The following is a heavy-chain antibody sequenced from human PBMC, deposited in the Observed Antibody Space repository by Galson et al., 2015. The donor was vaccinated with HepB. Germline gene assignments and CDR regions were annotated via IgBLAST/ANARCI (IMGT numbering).Heavy chain of an antibody. J-gene: IGHJ5*02. D-gene: IGHD3-10*01. Sequence: SVKVSCKASGYTFSNFAMNWVRQAPGQGLEWMGWIDTNTGNPTYAQGFAGRFAFSLDTSVSTAYLQISSLKAEDTAVYYCARTPYYGSGTYYNVWFDPWGQGTLLIVSS. CDR3: ARTPYYGSGTYYNVWFDP. CDR1: GYTFSNFA. CDR2: IDTNTGNP. V-gene: IGHV7-4-1*02.